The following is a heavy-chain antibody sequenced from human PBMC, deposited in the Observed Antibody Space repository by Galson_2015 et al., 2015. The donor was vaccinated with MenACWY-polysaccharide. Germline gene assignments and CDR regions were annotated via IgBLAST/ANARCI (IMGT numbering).Heavy chain of an antibody. CDR2: IGGSGSNT. V-gene: IGHV3-23*01. CDR1: GFTFSNYA. J-gene: IGHJ4*02. Sequence: SLRLSCAASGFTFSNYAMSWVRQAPGKGLEWVSTIGGSGSNTHYADAVKGRFTISRDNSKNTLSLQMNSLRAEDTALYYCARVRYITGKYRSDYSGQGTLVAASS. D-gene: IGHD2-2*01. CDR3: ARVRYITGKYRSDY.